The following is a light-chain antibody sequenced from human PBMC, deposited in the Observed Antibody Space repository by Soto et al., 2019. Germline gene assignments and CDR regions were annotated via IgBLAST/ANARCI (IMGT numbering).Light chain of an antibody. J-gene: IGKJ5*01. V-gene: IGKV3-20*01. CDR3: QQYDQWPIT. CDR1: QSVSSSY. CDR2: GAS. Sequence: ILLTQSPGTLSLSPGERATISWRASQSVSSSYLAWYQQKPGQAPRVLSYGASARALGIPDRFSGSGSGTDFSFTVASLKSEDFAVYYCQQYDQWPITFGQGTRLEIK.